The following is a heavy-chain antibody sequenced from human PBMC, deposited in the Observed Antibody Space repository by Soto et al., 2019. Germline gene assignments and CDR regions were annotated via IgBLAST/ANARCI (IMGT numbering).Heavy chain of an antibody. CDR3: ARLGGYCSTTSCYEYGMDV. D-gene: IGHD2-2*01. CDR1: RFIFSSYW. J-gene: IGHJ6*02. CDR2: INSDGSNT. V-gene: IGHV3-74*01. Sequence: SLRLSCAASRFIFSSYWMHWVRQAPGKGLVWVSRINSDGSNTGYADSVKGRSTISRDNAKNTLYLQMNSLRADDTAVYYCARLGGYCSTTSCYEYGMDVWGQGTTVTVSS.